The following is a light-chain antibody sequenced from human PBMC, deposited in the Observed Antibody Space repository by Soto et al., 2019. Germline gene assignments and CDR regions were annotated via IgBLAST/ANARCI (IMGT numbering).Light chain of an antibody. CDR2: EVS. Sequence: QSALTQPASVSGSPGQSITISCTGTSSDVGGYNFVSWYQHHPGKAPKLIIYEVSNRPSGVSNRFSASKSGNTASLTIFGLQAEDEADYYCSSDTNSSTLVLFGGGTKLTVL. V-gene: IGLV2-14*01. J-gene: IGLJ2*01. CDR1: SSDVGGYNF. CDR3: SSDTNSSTLVL.